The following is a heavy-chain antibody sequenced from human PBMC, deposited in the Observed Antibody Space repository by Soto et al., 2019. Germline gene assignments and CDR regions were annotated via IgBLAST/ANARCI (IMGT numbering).Heavy chain of an antibody. V-gene: IGHV4-30-2*01. D-gene: IGHD2-2*01. CDR3: ARERIEPAATPWRNYYYYGMDV. CDR1: AGSISSGGYS. Sequence: PSQTLSLTCAVSAGSISSGGYSWSWIRQPPGKGLEWIGYAFHSGSTHYNPSLKSRVTISVDTSKNQFSLKLSSVTAADTAVYYCARERIEPAATPWRNYYYYGMDVWGQGTTVTVSS. CDR2: AFHSGST. J-gene: IGHJ6*02.